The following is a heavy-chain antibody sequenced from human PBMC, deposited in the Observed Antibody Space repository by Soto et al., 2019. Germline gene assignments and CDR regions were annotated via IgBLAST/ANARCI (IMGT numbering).Heavy chain of an antibody. CDR2: IKQDGSEI. CDR3: ATYSGSYFPVGHDR. D-gene: IGHD3-10*01. V-gene: IGHV3-7*01. Sequence: VHLVESGGGLVEPGGSLRLSCEASGFMFSSYWMSWVRQAPGEGLEWVANIKQDGSEIHYLESVEGRFTIFRDNARTSLYLQMNSLRAEDTAVYFCATYSGSYFPVGHDRWGQGTLVVVSS. J-gene: IGHJ4*02. CDR1: GFMFSSYW.